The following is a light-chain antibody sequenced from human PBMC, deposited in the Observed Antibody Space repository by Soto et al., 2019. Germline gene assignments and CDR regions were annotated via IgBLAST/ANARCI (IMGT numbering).Light chain of an antibody. Sequence: DTVMTQSPDSLAVSLGERATINCRSSQSLLYSSNNKNYLAWYQQKPGQPPKLLIYWASTRESGVPDRFSGSGSWTDFTRTITSLQAEDVAVYSCQQYYSTPRTFGQGTKVDLK. CDR2: WAS. V-gene: IGKV4-1*01. CDR1: QSLLYSSNNKNY. J-gene: IGKJ1*01. CDR3: QQYYSTPRT.